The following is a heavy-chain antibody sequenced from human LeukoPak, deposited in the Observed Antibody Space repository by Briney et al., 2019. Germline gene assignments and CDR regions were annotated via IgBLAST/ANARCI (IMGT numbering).Heavy chain of an antibody. V-gene: IGHV3-23*01. CDR3: AKGLRGERLADFDY. D-gene: IGHD3-10*01. Sequence: GGSLRLSCAASGFTSNTYGMSWVRQAPGKGLEWVSGISGSSGNTYYADSVRGRFTISRDNSKNTLYLQMNSLRAEDTAIYYCAKGLRGERLADFDYWGQGTLVTVSS. CDR1: GFTSNTYG. CDR2: ISGSSGNT. J-gene: IGHJ4*02.